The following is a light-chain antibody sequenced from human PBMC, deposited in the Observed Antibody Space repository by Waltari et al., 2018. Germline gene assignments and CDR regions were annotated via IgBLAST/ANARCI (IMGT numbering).Light chain of an antibody. CDR1: QGIANA. J-gene: IGKJ1*01. Sequence: DIQMTQSPSSLSASVGDKVTITCRASQGIANALAWYQQKPGKAPKLLIYAASNLKGGVPSRFSGSGAGADFTLTISSLQPEDFAVYYCQQRNSFPWTVGQGTKVEI. CDR2: AAS. CDR3: QQRNSFPWT. V-gene: IGKV1-17*01.